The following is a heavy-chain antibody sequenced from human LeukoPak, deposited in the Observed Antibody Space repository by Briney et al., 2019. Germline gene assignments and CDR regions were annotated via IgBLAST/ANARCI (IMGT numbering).Heavy chain of an antibody. V-gene: IGHV3-7*01. CDR2: IRQDGSEK. J-gene: IGHJ4*01. CDR3: ARDGTAAGLYFDL. Sequence: GGSLRLSCEVSGFTFTDYWMNWVRQAPGKGPEWVASIRQDGSEKTYVDSVKGRFTISRYNPKNSLSFQLNGLRAEDTAVYYCARDGTAAGLYFDLWGQGTLVTVSS. D-gene: IGHD6-13*01. CDR1: GFTFTDYW.